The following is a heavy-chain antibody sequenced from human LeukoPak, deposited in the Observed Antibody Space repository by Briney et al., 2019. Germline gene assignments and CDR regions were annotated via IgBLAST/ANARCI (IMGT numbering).Heavy chain of an antibody. J-gene: IGHJ4*02. CDR2: FDPEDGET. D-gene: IGHD3-10*01. CDR1: GYTLTELS. CDR3: ATDSDYGSGSLKY. V-gene: IGHV1-24*01. Sequence: ASVKVSCKVSGYTLTELSMHWVRQAPGKALEWMGGFDPEDGETIYAQKFQGRVTMTEDTSTDTAYMELRSLRSEDTAVYYCATDSDYGSGSLKYWGQGTLVTVSS.